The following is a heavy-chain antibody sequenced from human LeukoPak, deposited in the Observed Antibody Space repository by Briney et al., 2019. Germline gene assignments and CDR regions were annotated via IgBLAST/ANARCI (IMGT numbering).Heavy chain of an antibody. J-gene: IGHJ4*02. CDR1: GYRFTSYD. D-gene: IGHD2-2*01. Sequence: ASVKVSCKASGYRFTSYDMHWVRQAPGQGLEWMGIINPGGGSTSYAQRFQGRVAMTRDTSTTTVYMEVNSLTSEDTAVYFCARDGPTAAPFDYWGQGTLVTASS. V-gene: IGHV1-46*01. CDR3: ARDGPTAAPFDY. CDR2: INPGGGST.